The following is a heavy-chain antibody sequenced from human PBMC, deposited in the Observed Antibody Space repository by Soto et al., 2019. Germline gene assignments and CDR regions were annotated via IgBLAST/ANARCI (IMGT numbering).Heavy chain of an antibody. J-gene: IGHJ6*02. CDR3: ARACPPGIGVVCYYYGMDV. D-gene: IGHD3-3*01. V-gene: IGHV3-21*01. CDR1: GFTFSSYS. Sequence: PGGSLRLSCAASGFTFSSYSMNWVRQAPGKGLEWVSSISSSSSYIYYADSVNGRFTISRDNAKNSLYLQMNSLRAEDTAVYYCARACPPGIGVVCYYYGMDVWGQGTTVTVSS. CDR2: ISSSSSYI.